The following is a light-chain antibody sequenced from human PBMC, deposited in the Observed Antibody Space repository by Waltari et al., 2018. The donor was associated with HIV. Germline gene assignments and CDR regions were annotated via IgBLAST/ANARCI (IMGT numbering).Light chain of an antibody. J-gene: IGLJ3*02. V-gene: IGLV1-47*01. Sequence: QSVLTQPPSASGTPGQRVTISCSGSSSNIGSNYIYWYQQLPGTAPKHLIYRNNQRPSGVPDRFSGSKSGTSASLAISGLRSEDEADYSCAAWDDSLSGWVFGGGTKLTVL. CDR1: SSNIGSNY. CDR2: RNN. CDR3: AAWDDSLSGWV.